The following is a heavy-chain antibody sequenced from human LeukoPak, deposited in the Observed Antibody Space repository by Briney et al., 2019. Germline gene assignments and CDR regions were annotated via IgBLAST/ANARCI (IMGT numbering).Heavy chain of an antibody. Sequence: GGSLRLSCAASGFTFSSYAMSWVRQAPGKGLEWVSAISGSGGSTYYADSVKGRFTIPRDNSKNTLYLQMNSLRAEDTAVYYCAKEKYFLGYKPYYFDYWGQGTLVTVSS. D-gene: IGHD5-24*01. CDR2: ISGSGGST. CDR1: GFTFSSYA. J-gene: IGHJ4*02. CDR3: AKEKYFLGYKPYYFDY. V-gene: IGHV3-23*01.